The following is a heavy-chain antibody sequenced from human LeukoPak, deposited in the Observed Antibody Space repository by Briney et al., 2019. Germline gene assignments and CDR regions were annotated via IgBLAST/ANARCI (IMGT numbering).Heavy chain of an antibody. Sequence: SETLSLTCTVSGGSISSGDYYWSWIRQPPGKGLEWIGYIYYSGSTYYNPSLKSRVTISVDTSKNQFSLKLSSVTAADTAVYYCARVRSSGCFDIWGQGTMVTVSS. CDR2: IYYSGST. CDR3: ARVRSSGCFDI. CDR1: GGSISSGDYY. D-gene: IGHD6-19*01. J-gene: IGHJ3*02. V-gene: IGHV4-30-4*08.